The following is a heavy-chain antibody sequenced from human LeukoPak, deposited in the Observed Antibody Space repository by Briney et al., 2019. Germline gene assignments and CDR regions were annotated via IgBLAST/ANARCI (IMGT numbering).Heavy chain of an antibody. D-gene: IGHD2-15*01. CDR3: ARAGVAATKGLVWFDP. Sequence: SQTLSLTCTVSGGSISSGGYYWSWIRQHPGKGLEWIGYIYYSGSTYYNPSLKSRVTISVDRSKNQFSLKLSSVTAADTAVYYCARAGVAATKGLVWFDPWGQGTLVTVSS. V-gene: IGHV4-31*03. CDR1: GGSISSGGYY. CDR2: IYYSGST. J-gene: IGHJ5*02.